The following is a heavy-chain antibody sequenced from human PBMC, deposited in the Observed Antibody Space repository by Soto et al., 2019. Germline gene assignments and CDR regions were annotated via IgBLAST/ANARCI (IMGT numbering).Heavy chain of an antibody. V-gene: IGHV3-74*03. D-gene: IGHD3-9*01. J-gene: IGHJ4*02. Sequence: QPGGSLRLSCAASGFTFSGYWMNWVRQAPGKGLEWVSRIKSDGSGTTYADSVKGRFSISRDNAKNTVYLQMDSLRVEDTAVYYCGRNAIFLRRVTDEYWGQGTPVTVSS. CDR3: GRNAIFLRRVTDEY. CDR2: IKSDGSGT. CDR1: GFTFSGYW.